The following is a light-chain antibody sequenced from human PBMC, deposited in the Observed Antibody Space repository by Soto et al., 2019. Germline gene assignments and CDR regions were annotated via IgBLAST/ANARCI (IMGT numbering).Light chain of an antibody. CDR3: QQHRSPPQIT. V-gene: IGKV3-20*01. J-gene: IGKJ5*01. Sequence: IVLTQSPATLSLSPGQRGTLSCRAIQSVSGSYLAWYQQKPGQAPRLLIYGASSRTTGITDRFIGIGCGRDDRRTISRLENPDDAVYYCQQHRSPPQITFGQGTRLEIK. CDR2: GAS. CDR1: QSVSGSY.